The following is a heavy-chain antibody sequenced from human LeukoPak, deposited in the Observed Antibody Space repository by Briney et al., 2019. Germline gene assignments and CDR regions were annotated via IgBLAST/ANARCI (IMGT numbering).Heavy chain of an antibody. V-gene: IGHV3-48*03. CDR3: AKGGQWLVLDY. Sequence: GGSLRLSCAASGFTFSSYEMNWVRQAPGKGLEWVSYISSSGSTIYYADSVKGRFTISRDNAKNSLYLQMNSLRAEDTAVYYCAKGGQWLVLDYWGQGTLVTVSS. CDR1: GFTFSSYE. D-gene: IGHD6-19*01. CDR2: ISSSGSTI. J-gene: IGHJ4*02.